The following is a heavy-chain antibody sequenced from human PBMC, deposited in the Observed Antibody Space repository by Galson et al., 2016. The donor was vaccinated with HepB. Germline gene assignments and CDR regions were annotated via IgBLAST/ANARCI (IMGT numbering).Heavy chain of an antibody. V-gene: IGHV3-15*01. CDR2: IKSKTDGGTT. J-gene: IGHJ4*02. CDR1: GFTFSNAW. CDR3: TTSGYSYGRFGY. D-gene: IGHD5-12*01. Sequence: SLRLSCAASGFTFSNAWMSWVRQAPGKGLEWVGRIKSKTDGGTTDYSAPVNGGFTISRDDSENMLYLQLNSLKTEDTAVYYCTTSGYSYGRFGYWGQGALVTVSS.